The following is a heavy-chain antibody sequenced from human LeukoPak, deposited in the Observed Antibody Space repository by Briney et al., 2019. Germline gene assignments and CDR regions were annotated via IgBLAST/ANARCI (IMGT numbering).Heavy chain of an antibody. CDR1: GYIFTAYY. CDR2: IKANSGDT. J-gene: IGHJ4*02. V-gene: IGHV1-2*02. CDR3: TRGGAGYPY. Sequence: ASVKVSCKASGYIFTAYYLHWVRQAPGQGPEWMGWIKANSGDTNYAQKFQGRVTMTRDTSISTVYMELSRLTSDATGLYYCTRGGAGYPYWAQGPVVTVSS. D-gene: IGHD5-24*01.